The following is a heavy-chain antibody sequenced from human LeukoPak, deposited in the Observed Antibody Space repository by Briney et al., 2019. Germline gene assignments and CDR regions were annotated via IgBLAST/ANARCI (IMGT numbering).Heavy chain of an antibody. Sequence: SETLSLTCAVYGGSFSGYYWSWIRQPPGKGLEWIGEIDHSGSTNYNPSLKSRVTISVDTSKNQFSLKLSSVTAADTAVYYCATSSWAVAGYFDYWGQGTLVTVSS. D-gene: IGHD6-19*01. V-gene: IGHV4-34*01. J-gene: IGHJ4*02. CDR1: GGSFSGYY. CDR3: ATSSWAVAGYFDY. CDR2: IDHSGST.